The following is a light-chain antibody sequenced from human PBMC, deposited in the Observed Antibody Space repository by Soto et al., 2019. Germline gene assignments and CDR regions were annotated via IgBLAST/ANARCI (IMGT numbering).Light chain of an antibody. Sequence: EIVLTQSHITLSLSPGERAALSCRASQTVSNQLAWYQQKPGQAPRLLIYDASRRVTGIPARFSGSGSGTDFTLTLSSLEPEGFAVYYRQQRAGSSTFGQGTRLDIK. CDR3: QQRAGSST. V-gene: IGKV3-11*01. J-gene: IGKJ5*01. CDR2: DAS. CDR1: QTVSNQ.